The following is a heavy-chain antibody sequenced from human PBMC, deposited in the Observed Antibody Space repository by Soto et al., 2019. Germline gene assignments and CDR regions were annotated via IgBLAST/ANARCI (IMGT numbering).Heavy chain of an antibody. CDR2: ISAYNGNT. V-gene: IGHV1-18*04. J-gene: IGHJ4*02. CDR1: GYTFTSYG. CDR3: ARVQWLPTGPTFTFDY. D-gene: IGHD6-19*01. Sequence: QVQLVQSGAEVKKPGASVKVSCKASGYTFTSYGISWVRQAPGHGLEWMGWISAYNGNTTYAQKLQGRVTMTTDTSTSTGYMELRSLRSDDTAVYYCARVQWLPTGPTFTFDYWGQGTLVTVSS.